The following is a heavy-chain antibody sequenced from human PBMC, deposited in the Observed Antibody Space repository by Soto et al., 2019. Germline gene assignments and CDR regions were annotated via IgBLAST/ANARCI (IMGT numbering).Heavy chain of an antibody. D-gene: IGHD3-3*01. CDR2: ISGSGGST. J-gene: IGHJ5*02. CDR3: AKDRRPSLRFSHDWFDP. Sequence: EVQLLESGGGLVQPGGSLRLSCAASGFTFSSYAMSWVRQAPGKGLEWVSAISGSGGSTYYADSVKGRFTISRDNSKNTLYLQMNSLRAEDTAVYYCAKDRRPSLRFSHDWFDPWGQGTLVTVSS. CDR1: GFTFSSYA. V-gene: IGHV3-23*01.